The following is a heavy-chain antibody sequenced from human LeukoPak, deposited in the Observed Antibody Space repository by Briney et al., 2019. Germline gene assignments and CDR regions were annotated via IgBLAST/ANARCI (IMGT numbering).Heavy chain of an antibody. J-gene: IGHJ4*02. CDR1: GGSISSFY. CDR3: ARRAYCSGGTCYSDY. Sequence: KPSETLSPTRTVSGGSISSFYWGRIRQPPREGLGWIGSIYYSGRTYYNPSLKSRVTISVDTSKNQFSLKLSSVTAADTAVYYCARRAYCSGGTCYSDYWGQGTLVTVSS. V-gene: IGHV4-39*01. D-gene: IGHD2-15*01. CDR2: IYYSGRT.